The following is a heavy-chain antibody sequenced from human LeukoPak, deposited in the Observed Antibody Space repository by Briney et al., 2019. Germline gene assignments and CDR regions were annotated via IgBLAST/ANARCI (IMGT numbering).Heavy chain of an antibody. D-gene: IGHD3-3*01. V-gene: IGHV3-48*03. Sequence: GGSLRLSCAVSGLTFSNFKMNWVRQAPGKGLEWVSYISDSGRSTFYADSVKGRFTISRDNAKNSLYLQMNSLRAEDTAVYYCARDTIERITIFEPPVYYMDVWGKGTTVTVSS. CDR3: ARDTIERITIFEPPVYYMDV. CDR1: GLTFSNFK. CDR2: ISDSGRST. J-gene: IGHJ6*03.